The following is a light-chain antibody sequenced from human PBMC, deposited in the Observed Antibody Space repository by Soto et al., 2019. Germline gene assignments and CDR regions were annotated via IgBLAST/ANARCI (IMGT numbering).Light chain of an antibody. CDR2: GAS. CDR3: HQYESSLWT. Sequence: EIVLTQSPGTLSLSPAKRATLSCRRSQSVSSSYLAWYQQKPGRPPRLLIYGASNRATGIPDRFSGSGYGTDFNLTISRLETADFAVYYCHQYESSLWTFGQGTKVDIK. J-gene: IGKJ1*01. CDR1: QSVSSSY. V-gene: IGKV3-20*01.